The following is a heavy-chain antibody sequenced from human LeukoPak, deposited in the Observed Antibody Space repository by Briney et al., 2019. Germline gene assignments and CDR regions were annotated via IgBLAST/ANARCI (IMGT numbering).Heavy chain of an antibody. CDR2: INPSGGST. D-gene: IGHD3-10*02. V-gene: IGHV1-46*01. Sequence: ASVKVSRKASGYTFTSYDINWVRQATGQGLEWMGIINPSGGSTSYAQKFQGRVTMTRDTSTSTVYMELSSLRSEATAVYYCARLFGDGYGFDYWGQGTLVTVSS. CDR3: ARLFGDGYGFDY. CDR1: GYTFTSYD. J-gene: IGHJ4*02.